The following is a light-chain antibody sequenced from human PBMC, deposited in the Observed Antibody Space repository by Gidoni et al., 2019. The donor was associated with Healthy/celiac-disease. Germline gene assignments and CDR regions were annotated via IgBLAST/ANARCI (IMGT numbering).Light chain of an antibody. CDR2: AAS. J-gene: IGKJ1*01. CDR1: QSISSY. V-gene: IGKV1-39*01. CDR3: QQSYSTPWT. Sequence: DVQMTQCQSSLSASVGDRVTITCRASQSISSYLNWYQQKPGKAPKLLIYAASSWPSGVPSRFSGSGSGTDFTLTISSLQPEDFATYYCQQSYSTPWTFGQXTKVEIK.